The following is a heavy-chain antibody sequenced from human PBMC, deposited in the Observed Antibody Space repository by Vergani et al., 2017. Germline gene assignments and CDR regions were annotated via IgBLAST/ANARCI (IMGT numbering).Heavy chain of an antibody. CDR2: IYYSGST. CDR3: ARGGYYYDSSDDAFDI. CDR1: GGSISSSSYY. J-gene: IGHJ3*02. D-gene: IGHD3-22*01. V-gene: IGHV4-39*07. Sequence: QLQLQESGPGLVKPSETLSLTCTVSGGSISSSSYYWGWIRQPPGKGLEWIGSIYYSGSTYYNPSLKSLVTISVDTSKNQFSLKLSSVTAADTAVYYCARGGYYYDSSDDAFDIWGQGTMVTVSS.